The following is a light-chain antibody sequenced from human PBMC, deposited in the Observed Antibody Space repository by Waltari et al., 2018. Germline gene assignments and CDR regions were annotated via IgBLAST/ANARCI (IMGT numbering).Light chain of an antibody. J-gene: IGLJ3*02. CDR1: RTTIGAGYD. V-gene: IGLV1-40*01. CDR3: QSYDTSLSVV. CDR2: GSS. Sequence: QSVLTQPPSVSGAPGQRVTISCTGTRTTIGAGYDVHCSQHLPRAAPKLLIYGSSSRPLGGPDRFFGSTSGTSASLAITGLQAEDEGDYYCQSYDTSLSVVFGGGTKLTVL.